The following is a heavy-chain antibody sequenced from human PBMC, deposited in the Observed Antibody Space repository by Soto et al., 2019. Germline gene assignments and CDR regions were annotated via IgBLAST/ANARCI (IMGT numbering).Heavy chain of an antibody. CDR3: ARGTGSGWVDHFDS. J-gene: IGHJ4*02. V-gene: IGHV4-31*03. CDR2: IYHSEYS. CDR1: GGSMSSGGSVSSGGYY. Sequence: QVQLQESGPGQVKPSQILSLTCIVSGGSMSSGGSVSSGGYYWSWIRQHPVRGLEWIGYIYHSEYSYYNPSLKSRVTISVDTSVNQFYLKRSSITAADSAVYYCARGTGSGWVDHFDSWGPGTLITVSS. D-gene: IGHD6-19*01.